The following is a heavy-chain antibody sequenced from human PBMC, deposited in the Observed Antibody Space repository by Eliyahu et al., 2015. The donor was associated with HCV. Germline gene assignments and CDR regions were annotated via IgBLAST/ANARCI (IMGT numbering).Heavy chain of an antibody. CDR1: XXXISXXSYY. J-gene: IGHJ5*02. V-gene: IGHV4-39*07. Sequence: QLQLQESGPGLVKPSETLSLXCTVSXXXISXXSYYWGXIRQPPGKGXEWIGGIYYXGSTYYNPSLKSRVTISVDTSKNQFSLKLSSVTAADTAVYYCARDLITMVRGVKGWFDPWGQGTLVTVSS. CDR3: ARDLITMVRGVKGWFDP. D-gene: IGHD3-10*01. CDR2: IYYXGST.